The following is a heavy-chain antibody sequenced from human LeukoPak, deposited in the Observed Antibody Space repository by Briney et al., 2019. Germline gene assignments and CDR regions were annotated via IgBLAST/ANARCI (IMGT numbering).Heavy chain of an antibody. J-gene: IGHJ2*01. Sequence: GGSLRLSCATSGFTFSNYEMSWVRQTPGKGLEWVSYISSSGSSTYYADSVKGRFTISRDNAKNSLYLQVDSLRAKDTAVYYCARVGGGSSYWYFDLWGRGTLVTVSS. V-gene: IGHV3-48*03. D-gene: IGHD3-16*01. CDR2: ISSSGSST. CDR3: ARVGGGSSYWYFDL. CDR1: GFTFSNYE.